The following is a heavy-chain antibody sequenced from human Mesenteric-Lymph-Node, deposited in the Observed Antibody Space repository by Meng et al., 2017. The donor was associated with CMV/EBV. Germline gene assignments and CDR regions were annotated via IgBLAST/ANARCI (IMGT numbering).Heavy chain of an antibody. V-gene: IGHV3-11*04. CDR1: GFTFSDYY. J-gene: IGHJ4*02. CDR2: ISSSGSTI. Sequence: GGSLRLSCAASGFTFSDYYMSWIRQAPGKGLEWVSYISSSGSTIYYADSVKGRFTISRDNAKNSLYLQMNNLRDEDTAVYYCASEIGPRNFDHWGQGALVTVSS. CDR3: ASEIGPRNFDH.